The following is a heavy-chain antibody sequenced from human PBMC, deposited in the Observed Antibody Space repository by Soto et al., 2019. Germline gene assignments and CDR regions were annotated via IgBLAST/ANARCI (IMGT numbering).Heavy chain of an antibody. J-gene: IGHJ3*02. V-gene: IGHV4-59*01. CDR2: IYYSGST. D-gene: IGHD3-22*01. CDR1: GGSISSYY. Sequence: SETLSLTCTVSGGSISSYYWSWIRQPPGKGLEWIGYIYYSGSTNYNPSLKSRVTISVDTSKNQFSLKLSSVTAADTAVYYCARLGGGYDSSGYYPLGAFDIWGQGTMVTVS. CDR3: ARLGGGYDSSGYYPLGAFDI.